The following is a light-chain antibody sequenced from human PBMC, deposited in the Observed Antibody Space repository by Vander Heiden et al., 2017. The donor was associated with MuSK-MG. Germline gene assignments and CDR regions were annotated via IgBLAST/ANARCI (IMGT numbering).Light chain of an antibody. Sequence: QSVLTQPPSASATPGQRVTIPCSGSSSNIGSHTVNWYQQLPGAAPKLLILMINQRPSGVPDRFSCSNSGTSASPAISGLQSEDEADDVCSSWAGNMNVPVVFGGGTKLTVL. V-gene: IGLV1-44*01. CDR1: SSNIGSHT. J-gene: IGLJ3*02. CDR2: MIN. CDR3: SSWAGNMNVPVV.